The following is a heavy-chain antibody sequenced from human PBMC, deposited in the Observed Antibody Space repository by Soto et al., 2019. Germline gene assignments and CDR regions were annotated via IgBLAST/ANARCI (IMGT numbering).Heavy chain of an antibody. CDR2: IYRGTT. CDR1: GFTVSDNY. D-gene: IGHD3-22*01. V-gene: IGHV3-66*01. CDR3: ARDVARRDYDSTGYSSDY. Sequence: EVQLVESGGGLVQPGGSLRLSCAASGFTVSDNYMNWVRQAPGKGLEWVAVIYRGTTYYADSVKGRFTISRDNSKNTLDLPMICLRPEDTAVSYCARDVARRDYDSTGYSSDYWGQGTLVAVSS. J-gene: IGHJ4*02.